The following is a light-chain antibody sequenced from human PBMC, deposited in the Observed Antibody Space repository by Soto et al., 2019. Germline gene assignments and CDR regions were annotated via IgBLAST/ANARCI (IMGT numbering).Light chain of an antibody. Sequence: EILLTHSPGTLSLSPGEIATLSCSASQSVSSTYLTWYQQKPGQAPRLLIYDESRRATGIQDRFSGSGSGKDFSITIRRLENEDFEVYYCKHYDSSRWTCG. J-gene: IGKJ1*01. CDR3: KHYDSSRWT. CDR1: QSVSSTY. V-gene: IGKV3-20*01. CDR2: DES.